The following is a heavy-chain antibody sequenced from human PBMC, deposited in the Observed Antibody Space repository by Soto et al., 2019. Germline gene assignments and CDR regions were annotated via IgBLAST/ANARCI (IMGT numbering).Heavy chain of an antibody. D-gene: IGHD6-6*01. CDR1: GFTFSSYA. CDR3: AKDAPGYSSSSRYFDY. V-gene: IGHV3-23*01. CDR2: ISGSGGST. Sequence: GESLKISCAASGFTFSSYAMSWVRQAPGKGLEWVSAISGSGGSTYYADSVKGRFTISRDNSKNTLSLKMNSLRAEDTAVSYCAKDAPGYSSSSRYFDYWGQGTLVTVSS. J-gene: IGHJ4*02.